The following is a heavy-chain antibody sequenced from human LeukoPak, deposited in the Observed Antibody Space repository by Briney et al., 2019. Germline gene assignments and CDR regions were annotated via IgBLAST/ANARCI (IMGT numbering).Heavy chain of an antibody. D-gene: IGHD3-22*01. Sequence: GGSLRLSCVASGFTFSGSAMHWVRQASGEGLEWVGRIRSKANSYATAYAASVKGRFTISRDDSKNTAYLQMNSLKTEDTAVYYCTRRNSDDSSGYYNVWGQGTLVTVSS. CDR3: TRRNSDDSSGYYNV. V-gene: IGHV3-73*01. CDR2: IRSKANSYAT. J-gene: IGHJ4*02. CDR1: GFTFSGSA.